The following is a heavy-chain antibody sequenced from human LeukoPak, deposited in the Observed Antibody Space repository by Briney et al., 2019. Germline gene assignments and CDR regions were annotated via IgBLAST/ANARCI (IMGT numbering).Heavy chain of an antibody. J-gene: IGHJ4*02. Sequence: SETLSLTCAVYGGSFSGYYWSWIRQPPGKGLEWIGEINHSGSTNYNPSLKSRVAISVDTSKNQFSLKLSSVTAADTAVYYCARTLRYFDWLLGPFDYWGQGTLVTVSS. D-gene: IGHD3-9*01. CDR2: INHSGST. CDR1: GGSFSGYY. CDR3: ARTLRYFDWLLGPFDY. V-gene: IGHV4-34*01.